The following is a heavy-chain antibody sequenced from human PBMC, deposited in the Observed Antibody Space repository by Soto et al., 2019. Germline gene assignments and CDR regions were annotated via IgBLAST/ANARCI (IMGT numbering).Heavy chain of an antibody. CDR1: GFTFSSYS. Sequence: GGSQRLSSAASGFTFSSYSMNWVRQAPGKGLEWVSSISSSSSYIYYADSVKGRFTISRDNAKNSLYLQMNSLRAEDTAVYYCAGSGAAAYYYYYGMDVWGQGTTVTVSS. V-gene: IGHV3-21*01. CDR2: ISSSSSYI. CDR3: AGSGAAAYYYYYGMDV. D-gene: IGHD6-13*01. J-gene: IGHJ6*02.